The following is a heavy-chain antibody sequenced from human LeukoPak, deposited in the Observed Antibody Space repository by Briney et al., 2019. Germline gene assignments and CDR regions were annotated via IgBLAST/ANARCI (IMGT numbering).Heavy chain of an antibody. CDR3: ARGDFDAFDI. CDR1: GGSISSSSYY. CDR2: IYYSGST. D-gene: IGHD3-3*01. V-gene: IGHV4-39*01. Sequence: SETLSLTCTVSGGSISSSSYYWGWLRQPPGKGLEWIGSIYYSGSTYYNPSLKSRVTISVDTSKNQFSLKLSSVTAADTAVYYCARGDFDAFDIWGQGTMVTVSS. J-gene: IGHJ3*02.